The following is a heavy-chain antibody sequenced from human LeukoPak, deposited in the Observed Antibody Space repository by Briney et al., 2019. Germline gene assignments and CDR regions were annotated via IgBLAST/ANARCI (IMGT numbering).Heavy chain of an antibody. CDR2: ISSSGATK. CDR3: ARDRRQKSGPKRYFDY. V-gene: IGHV3-48*02. CDR1: GFTFNSNS. D-gene: IGHD3-10*01. J-gene: IGHJ4*02. Sequence: PGGSLRLSCEASGFTFNSNSMNWVRQTPGRGLEGISYISSSGATKEYADSVKGRFTISRDNARNMLFLEMNSLRDEDTAVYYCARDRRQKSGPKRYFDYWGQGTLVTVSS.